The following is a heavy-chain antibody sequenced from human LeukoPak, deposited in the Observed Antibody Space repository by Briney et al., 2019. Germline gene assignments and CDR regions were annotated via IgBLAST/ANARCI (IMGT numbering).Heavy chain of an antibody. D-gene: IGHD2-2*01. Sequence: PSETLSLTCTVSGGSISSYYWSWIRQPPGNGLEWIGYIYYSGSTNYNPSLKSRVTISVDTSKNQFSLKLSSVTAADTAVYYCATTVYCSSTSCFDGEYYFDYWGQGTLVTVSS. CDR2: IYYSGST. CDR1: GGSISSYY. J-gene: IGHJ4*02. CDR3: ATTVYCSSTSCFDGEYYFDY. V-gene: IGHV4-59*08.